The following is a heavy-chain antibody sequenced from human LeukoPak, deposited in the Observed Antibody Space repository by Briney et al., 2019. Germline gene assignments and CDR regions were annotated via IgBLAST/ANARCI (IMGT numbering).Heavy chain of an antibody. V-gene: IGHV3-48*03. CDR1: GFDLNTYE. CDR2: ITISGHTK. Sequence: GGSLILSCVASGFDLNTYEMNWVRQAPGKGLEWIADITISGHTKNYADSVKGRFTISRDNAGTSLYLQMNSLRVEDTGVYYCARGDPHADLWGQGTLVTVSS. CDR3: ARGDPHADL. J-gene: IGHJ5*02.